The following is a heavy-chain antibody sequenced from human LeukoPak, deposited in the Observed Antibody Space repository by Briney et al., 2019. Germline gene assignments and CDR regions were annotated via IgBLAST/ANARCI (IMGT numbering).Heavy chain of an antibody. CDR3: ARVSVPGAVAGSRTFDI. V-gene: IGHV3-11*04. CDR2: ISSSGSTI. D-gene: IGHD6-19*01. J-gene: IGHJ3*02. Sequence: GGSLRLSCAASGFTFSDYYMSWIRQAPGKGLEWVSYISSSGSTIYYADSVKGRFTISRDNAKNSLFLQMNSLRAEDTAVYYCARVSVPGAVAGSRTFDIWGQGTMVTVSS. CDR1: GFTFSDYY.